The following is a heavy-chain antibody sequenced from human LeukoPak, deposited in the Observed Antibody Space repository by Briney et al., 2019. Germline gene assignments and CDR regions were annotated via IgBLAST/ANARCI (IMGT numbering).Heavy chain of an antibody. D-gene: IGHD6-19*01. V-gene: IGHV3-30*02. Sequence: GGSLRLSCAASGFTFSSYAMHWVRQAPGKGLEWVSFISSDGSQKYYADSVKGRFTISRDNSKNTLYLQMNSLRAEDTAVYYCAKDLPIAVAGRGEGYFDYWGQGTLVTVSS. CDR3: AKDLPIAVAGRGEGYFDY. CDR2: ISSDGSQK. J-gene: IGHJ4*02. CDR1: GFTFSSYA.